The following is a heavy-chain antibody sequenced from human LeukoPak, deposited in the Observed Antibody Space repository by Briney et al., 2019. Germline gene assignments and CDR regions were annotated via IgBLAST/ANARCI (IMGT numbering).Heavy chain of an antibody. Sequence: SETLSLTCAVSGYSISSGYYWGWIRQPPGRGLEWIGNIYHSGSTYKNPSLKSRVTISLDTSKNQFSLKLSSVTAADTAMYYCARLSGAPVRHPIYHFDYWGQGTLVTVSS. J-gene: IGHJ4*02. CDR2: IYHSGST. V-gene: IGHV4-38-2*01. CDR1: GYSISSGYY. CDR3: ARLSGAPVRHPIYHFDY. D-gene: IGHD2-2*02.